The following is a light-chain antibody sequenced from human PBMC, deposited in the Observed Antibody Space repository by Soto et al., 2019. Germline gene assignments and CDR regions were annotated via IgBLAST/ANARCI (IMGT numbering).Light chain of an antibody. Sequence: DIQMPQSPSTLSASVGDRVIITCRASQDINTCLAWYQQKPGRAPKLLIYSSSSLESGVPSRYSGSGSGSEFTLTSSSLQPDEFATYYCQQYKGFPFTFGRGTKL. V-gene: IGKV1-5*03. J-gene: IGKJ2*01. CDR1: QDINTC. CDR3: QQYKGFPFT. CDR2: SSS.